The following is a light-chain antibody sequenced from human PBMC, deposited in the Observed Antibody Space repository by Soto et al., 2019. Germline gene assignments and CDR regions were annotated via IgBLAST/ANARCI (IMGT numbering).Light chain of an antibody. CDR1: QSVSRF. Sequence: EIVMTQSPATLSVSPGERVTLSCRASQSVSRFLAWYQQRPGQAPRLLIYDTSTRATGVPARFSGSGSGTEFSLTISSLQSEDFAVYYCHQYGSSPTFGQGTKVEIK. V-gene: IGKV3-15*01. CDR3: HQYGSSPT. CDR2: DTS. J-gene: IGKJ1*01.